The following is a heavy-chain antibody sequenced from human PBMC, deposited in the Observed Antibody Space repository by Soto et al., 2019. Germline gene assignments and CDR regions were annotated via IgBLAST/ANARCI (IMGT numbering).Heavy chain of an antibody. V-gene: IGHV1-3*01. Sequence: QKFQGRVTITRDTSASTAYMELSSLRSEDTAVYYCARDRGYSYGLHAFDIWGQGTMVTVS. D-gene: IGHD5-18*01. CDR3: ARDRGYSYGLHAFDI. J-gene: IGHJ3*02.